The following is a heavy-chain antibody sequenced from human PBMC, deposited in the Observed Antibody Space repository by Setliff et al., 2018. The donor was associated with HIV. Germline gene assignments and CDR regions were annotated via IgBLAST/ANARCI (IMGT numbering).Heavy chain of an antibody. J-gene: IGHJ4*02. CDR2: FDPEDGET. D-gene: IGHD3-9*01. V-gene: IGHV1-24*01. CDR3: ARSFDILTGDLDY. Sequence: GASVKVSCKVSGYTLTELFRHWVRQAPGKGLEWMGGFDPEDGETIYAQKFQGRVAMTRDTSTGTVYMELSSLKSEDTAVYYCARSFDILTGDLDYWGQGTLVTVSS. CDR1: GYTLTELF.